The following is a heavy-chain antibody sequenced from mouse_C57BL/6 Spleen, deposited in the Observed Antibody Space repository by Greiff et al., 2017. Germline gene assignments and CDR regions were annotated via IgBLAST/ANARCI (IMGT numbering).Heavy chain of an antibody. D-gene: IGHD2-4*01. CDR1: GYTFTSYW. CDR3: ARADYDAWFAY. J-gene: IGHJ3*01. Sequence: QVQLQQPGAELVRPGSSVKLSCKASGYTFTSYWMHWVKQRPIQGLEWIGNIDPSDSETHYNQKFKDKATLTVDKSSSTAYMQLSSLTSEDSAVYSCARADYDAWFAYWGQGTLVTVSA. CDR2: IDPSDSET. V-gene: IGHV1-52*01.